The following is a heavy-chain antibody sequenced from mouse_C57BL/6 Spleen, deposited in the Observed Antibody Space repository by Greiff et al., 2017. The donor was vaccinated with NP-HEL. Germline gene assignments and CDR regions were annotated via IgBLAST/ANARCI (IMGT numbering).Heavy chain of an antibody. CDR3: ARSYEYGAGPSFAY. CDR2: IYPGDGGT. J-gene: IGHJ3*01. Sequence: VQLQQSGPELVKPGASVKISCKASGYAFSSSWMNWVKQRPGKGLEWIGRIYPGDGGTNYNGKFKGKATLTADKSSSTAYMQLSSLTSEDSAVYFSARSYEYGAGPSFAYWGQGTLVTVAA. CDR1: GYAFSSSW. D-gene: IGHD2-4*01. V-gene: IGHV1-82*01.